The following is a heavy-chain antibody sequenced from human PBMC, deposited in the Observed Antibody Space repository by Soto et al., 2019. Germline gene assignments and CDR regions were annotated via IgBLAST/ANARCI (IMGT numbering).Heavy chain of an antibody. Sequence: PSETLSLTCTVSGGSISSSSYYWGWIRQPPGKRLEWIGSIYYSGSTYYNPSLKSRVTISVDTSKNQFSLKLSSVTAADTAVYYCARGETYYYDSSGYYHPFDYWGQGTLVTVSS. CDR3: ARGETYYYDSSGYYHPFDY. CDR2: IYYSGST. J-gene: IGHJ4*02. V-gene: IGHV4-39*07. CDR1: GGSISSSSYY. D-gene: IGHD3-22*01.